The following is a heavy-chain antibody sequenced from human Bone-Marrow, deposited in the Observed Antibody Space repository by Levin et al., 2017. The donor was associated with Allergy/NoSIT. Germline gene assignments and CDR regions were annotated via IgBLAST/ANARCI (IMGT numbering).Heavy chain of an antibody. CDR2: IYTSGST. Sequence: LRLSCTVSGGSISSGNYYWSWIRQPAGERLEWIGRIYTSGSTNYNPSLKSRVTISRDKSKNQFSLKLTSVTAADTAVYYCARVGHVRESSGTSWYSFSYYYMDVWGKGTTVTVSS. CDR3: ARVGHVRESSGTSWYSFSYYYMDV. J-gene: IGHJ6*03. V-gene: IGHV4-61*02. D-gene: IGHD2-2*02. CDR1: GGSISSGNYY.